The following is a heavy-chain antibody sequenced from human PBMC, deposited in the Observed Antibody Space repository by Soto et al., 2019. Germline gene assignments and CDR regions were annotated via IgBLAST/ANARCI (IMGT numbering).Heavy chain of an antibody. CDR3: AREIGSSLYYYGMDV. CDR1: GFTFISYG. CDR2: IWYDGSNK. J-gene: IGHJ6*02. Sequence: SGGSLRLSCAASGFTFISYGMHWVRQAPGKGLEWVAVIWYDGSNKYYADSVKGRFTISRDNSKNTLYLQMNSLRAEDTAVYYCAREIGSSLYYYGMDVWGQGTTVTVSS. D-gene: IGHD6-6*01. V-gene: IGHV3-33*01.